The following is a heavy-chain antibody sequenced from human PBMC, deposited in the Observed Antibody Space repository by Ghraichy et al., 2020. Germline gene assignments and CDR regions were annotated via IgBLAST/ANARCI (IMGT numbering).Heavy chain of an antibody. D-gene: IGHD3-22*01. Sequence: SETLSLTCAVYGVSLSGYYWTWIRQSPDKGLEWIGQIKHSGGPTYNPSLKSRVTISVDTSKKHFSLKLSTLAAADTAVYYCSRATVRDGTDVWGQGTTVTVSS. CDR1: GVSLSGYY. J-gene: IGHJ6*02. CDR3: SRATVRDGTDV. CDR2: IKHSGGP. V-gene: IGHV4-34*01.